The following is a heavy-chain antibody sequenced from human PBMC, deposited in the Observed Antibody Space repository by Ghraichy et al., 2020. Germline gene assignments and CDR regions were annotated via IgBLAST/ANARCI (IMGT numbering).Heavy chain of an antibody. CDR2: TTGSGRST. CDR1: GFTFSSYA. V-gene: IGHV3-23*01. J-gene: IGHJ4*02. CDR3: AKDRGDYGDSRHRFDY. D-gene: IGHD4-17*01. Sequence: GGSLRLSCAASGFTFSSYAMSWVRQAPGKGLEWVSATTGSGRSTFYADSVKGRFTISRDNSKNTLYLQMNGLRADDTAVYYCAKDRGDYGDSRHRFDYWGQGTLVTVSS.